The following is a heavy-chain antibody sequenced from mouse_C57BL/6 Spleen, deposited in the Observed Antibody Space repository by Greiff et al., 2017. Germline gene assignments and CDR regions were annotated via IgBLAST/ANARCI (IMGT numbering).Heavy chain of an antibody. J-gene: IGHJ1*03. Sequence: QVQLQQSGAELMKPGASVKLSCKATGYTFTGYWIEWVKQRPGHGLEWIGEILPGSGSTNYNEKFKGKATFTADTSSNTAYMQLSSLTTEDSAIYYCARYKIDGGYYVWYFDVWGTGTTVTVSS. D-gene: IGHD2-3*01. CDR1: GYTFTGYW. V-gene: IGHV1-9*01. CDR2: ILPGSGST. CDR3: ARYKIDGGYYVWYFDV.